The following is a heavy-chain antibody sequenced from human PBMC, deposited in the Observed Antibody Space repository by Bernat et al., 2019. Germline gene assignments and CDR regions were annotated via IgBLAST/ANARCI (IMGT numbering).Heavy chain of an antibody. CDR3: ARDLTNYFNSGSYYDAHDT. CDR1: GFTFSHYW. D-gene: IGHD3-10*01. CDR2: IKQDGSEK. Sequence: EVQLVESGGGLVQPGGSLRLSCAASGFTFSHYWMTWVRQAPGKGLEWVANIKQDGSEKYYVDSVRGRFTISRDNAKNSVYLQMTGLRAEDTAMYYCARDLTNYFNSGSYYDAHDTWGQGTMVTVSS. J-gene: IGHJ3*02. V-gene: IGHV3-7*04.